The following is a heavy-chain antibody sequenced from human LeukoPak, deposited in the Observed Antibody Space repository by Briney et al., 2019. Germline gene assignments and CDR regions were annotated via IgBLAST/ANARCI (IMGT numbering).Heavy chain of an antibody. J-gene: IGHJ3*02. CDR2: INSDGGST. Sequence: GSLRLSCVASGFTFSSYWIHWVRQAPGKGLVWVSRINSDGGSTDYADSVKGRFTISRDNAKNTLYLQMNSLRAEDTAVYYCATDIVVVPTAFDAFDIWGQGTMVTVSS. CDR3: ATDIVVVPTAFDAFDI. D-gene: IGHD2-2*01. CDR1: GFTFSSYW. V-gene: IGHV3-74*01.